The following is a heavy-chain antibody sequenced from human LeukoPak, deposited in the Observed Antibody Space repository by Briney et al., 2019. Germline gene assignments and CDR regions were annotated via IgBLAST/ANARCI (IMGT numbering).Heavy chain of an antibody. D-gene: IGHD1-26*01. CDR1: GFTFNSYW. Sequence: PGGSLRLSCAASGFTFNSYWMNWVRQAPGKGLEWVANIKQDGTEKYYVDSVKGRFTISRDNAKNSLYLQMNSLRAEDTAVYYCAKGGSDWGQGTLVTVSS. V-gene: IGHV3-7*01. CDR2: IKQDGTEK. J-gene: IGHJ4*01. CDR3: AKGGSD.